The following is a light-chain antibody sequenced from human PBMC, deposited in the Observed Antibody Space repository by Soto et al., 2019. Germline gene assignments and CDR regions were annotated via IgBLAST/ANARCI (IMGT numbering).Light chain of an antibody. J-gene: IGLJ3*02. CDR1: VLAKKY. CDR2: KDS. CDR3: YSAADNMGV. Sequence: SYELTQPSSVSVSPGQTARITFSGDVLAKKYARWFQQKPGQAPVLVIYKDSERPSGIPERFSGSSSGTTVTLTISGAQVEDEADYYCYSAADNMGVFGGGTKLTVL. V-gene: IGLV3-27*01.